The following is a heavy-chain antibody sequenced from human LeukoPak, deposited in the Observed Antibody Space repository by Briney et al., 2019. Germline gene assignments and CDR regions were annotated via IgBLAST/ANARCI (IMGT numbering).Heavy chain of an antibody. Sequence: GSLRLSCAASGFTFSSYNMNWVRQAPGKGLEWVSSISTSSSYIYYADSVKGRFTISRDNAKNSLYLQMNSLRAGDTAVYYCARDLIHYYGSGAKTWGQGTLVTVSS. J-gene: IGHJ5*02. V-gene: IGHV3-21*01. CDR3: ARDLIHYYGSGAKT. D-gene: IGHD3-10*01. CDR1: GFTFSSYN. CDR2: ISTSSSYI.